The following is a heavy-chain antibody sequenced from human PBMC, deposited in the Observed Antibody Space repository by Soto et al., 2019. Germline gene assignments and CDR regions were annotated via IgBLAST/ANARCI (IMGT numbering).Heavy chain of an antibody. J-gene: IGHJ3*02. CDR2: INGDGSYT. CDR1: GFTFSTYW. V-gene: IGHV3-74*01. Sequence: EVQLVESGGGLVQPGGSLRLSCAASGFTFSTYWMHWVSQAPEKGLLWVSHINGDGSYTDFADSVKGRFTISRDNAKNTVYLQMQSLRVEDTAVYFCVRTWHGFDIWGPGTMVTVSS. CDR3: VRTWHGFDI.